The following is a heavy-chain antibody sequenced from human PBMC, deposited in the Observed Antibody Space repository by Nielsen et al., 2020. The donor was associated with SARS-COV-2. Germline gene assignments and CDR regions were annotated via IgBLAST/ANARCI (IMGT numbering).Heavy chain of an antibody. CDR2: IIPILGIA. D-gene: IGHD5-12*01. CDR3: ASRALGYSGYDWDYYYYGMDV. Sequence: SVKVSCKASGGTFSSYAISWVRQAPGQGLEWMGRIIPILGIANYAQKFQGRVTITADKSTSTAYMELSSLRSEDTAVYYCASRALGYSGYDWDYYYYGMDVWGQGATVTVSS. CDR1: GGTFSSYA. V-gene: IGHV1-69*04. J-gene: IGHJ6*02.